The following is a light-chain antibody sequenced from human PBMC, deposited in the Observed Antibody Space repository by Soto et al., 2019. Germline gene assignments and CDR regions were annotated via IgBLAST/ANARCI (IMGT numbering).Light chain of an antibody. CDR1: SSDVGIYNY. CDR2: EVT. CDR3: KSYAGSNTYV. J-gene: IGLJ1*01. V-gene: IGLV2-8*01. Sequence: QSALTQPASVSGSPGQSIAISCTGSSSDVGIYNYVSWYQQHPGKVPKLIIYEVTNRPSGVPDRFSGSKSGNTASLTVSGLQAADEADYFCKSYAGSNTYVFGSGTKVTVL.